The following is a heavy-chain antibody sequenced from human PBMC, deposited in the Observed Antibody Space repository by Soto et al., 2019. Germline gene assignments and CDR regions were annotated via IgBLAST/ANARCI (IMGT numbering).Heavy chain of an antibody. Sequence: KVSCKVSGSTFTSNGIGWVRQAPGQGLEWMGRIDPSDSQTYYSPSFRGHVTISVTKSITTVFLQWSSLRASDTAMYYCARQIYDSDTGPNFQYYFDSWGQGTPVTVSS. J-gene: IGHJ4*02. V-gene: IGHV5-10-1*01. D-gene: IGHD3-22*01. CDR2: IDPSDSQT. CDR3: ARQIYDSDTGPNFQYYFDS. CDR1: GSTFTSNG.